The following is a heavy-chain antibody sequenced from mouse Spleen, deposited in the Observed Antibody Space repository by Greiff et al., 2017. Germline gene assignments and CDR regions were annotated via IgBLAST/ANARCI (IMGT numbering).Heavy chain of an antibody. CDR1: GFTFSDFY. Sequence: DVKLVESGGGLVQSGRSLRLSCATSGFTFSDFYMEWVRQAPGKGLEWIAASRNKANDYTTEYSASVKGRFIVSRDTSQSILYLQMNALRAEDTAIYYCARDYRGYFDYWGQGTTLTVSS. D-gene: IGHD2-14*01. V-gene: IGHV7-1*01. CDR3: ARDYRGYFDY. J-gene: IGHJ2*01. CDR2: SRNKANDYTT.